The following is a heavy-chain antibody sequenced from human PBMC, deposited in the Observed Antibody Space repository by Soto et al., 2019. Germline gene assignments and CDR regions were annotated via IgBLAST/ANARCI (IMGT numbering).Heavy chain of an antibody. Sequence: QVQLVQSGAEVKKPGASVKVSCKASGYTFTSYGISWVRQAPGQGLEWMGWISAYNGNTNYAQKLQGRVTMTTDTPRRTAYRGRGGLRSEDPAGYYGACPGGGATILGFDYWGQGTLVTVSS. D-gene: IGHD5-12*01. J-gene: IGHJ4*02. V-gene: IGHV1-18*01. CDR1: GYTFTSYG. CDR2: ISAYNGNT. CDR3: ACPGGGATILGFDY.